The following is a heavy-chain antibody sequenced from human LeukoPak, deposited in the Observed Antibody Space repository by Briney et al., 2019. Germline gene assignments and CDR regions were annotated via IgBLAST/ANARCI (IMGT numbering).Heavy chain of an antibody. CDR2: IYHSGNT. D-gene: IGHD6-13*01. CDR3: ARHPAQGQQGYAFDI. J-gene: IGHJ3*02. V-gene: IGHV4-38-2*02. Sequence: SETLSLTCTVSGYSISSGYYWGWIWQPPGKGLEWIGSIYHSGNTYYNPSLKSRVTISVDTSKNQFSLKLSSVTAADTAFYYCARHPAQGQQGYAFDIWGQGTMVTVSS. CDR1: GYSISSGYY.